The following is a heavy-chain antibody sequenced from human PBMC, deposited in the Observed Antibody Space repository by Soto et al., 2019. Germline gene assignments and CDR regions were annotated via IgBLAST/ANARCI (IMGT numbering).Heavy chain of an antibody. Sequence: QVQLVQSGAEEKKPGASVKVSCKASGYTFTSYAMHWVRQAPGQGLECMGWINAGNGNTKYSQKFQGRDTITRDTSASTAYMELSSLRSEDTAVYYCARGTVVTHFDYWGQGTLVTVSS. CDR2: INAGNGNT. V-gene: IGHV1-3*05. D-gene: IGHD2-15*01. CDR1: GYTFTSYA. J-gene: IGHJ4*02. CDR3: ARGTVVTHFDY.